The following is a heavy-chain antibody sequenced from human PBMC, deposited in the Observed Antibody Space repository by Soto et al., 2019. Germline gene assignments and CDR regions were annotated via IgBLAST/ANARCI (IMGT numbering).Heavy chain of an antibody. CDR2: ISSSSSYI. Sequence: PGGSLRLSCAASGFTFSSYSMNWVRQAPGKWLEWVSSISSSSSYIYYADSVKGRFTISRDNAKNSLYLQMNSLRAEDTAVYYCARGQSYAPADAFDIWGQGXMVTV. D-gene: IGHD3-16*01. V-gene: IGHV3-21*01. CDR3: ARGQSYAPADAFDI. J-gene: IGHJ3*02. CDR1: GFTFSSYS.